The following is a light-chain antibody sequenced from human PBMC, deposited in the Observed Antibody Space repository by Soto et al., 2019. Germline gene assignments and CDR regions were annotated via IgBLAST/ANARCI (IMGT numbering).Light chain of an antibody. Sequence: EIVLTQSPGTLSLSPGERATLSCKASQSVSSNFLAWYQRKPGQAPRLLIYGASYRATDIPYRFSGSGSVTDFTLTITRLEPEDFAVYYWQQYGTSPPTFGQGTKVEI. CDR3: QQYGTSPPT. CDR1: QSVSSNF. V-gene: IGKV3-20*01. CDR2: GAS. J-gene: IGKJ1*01.